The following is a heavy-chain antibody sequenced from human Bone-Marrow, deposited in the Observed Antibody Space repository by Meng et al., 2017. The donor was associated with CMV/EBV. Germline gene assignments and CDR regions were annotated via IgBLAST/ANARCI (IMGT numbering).Heavy chain of an antibody. J-gene: IGHJ3*02. V-gene: IGHV3-21*01. D-gene: IGHD3-3*01. CDR1: GFTFSSYS. CDR3: ARPVYYDFWSGYLYDDAFDI. Sequence: ETLSLTCAASGFTFSSYSMNWVRQAPGKGLEWVSSISSSSSYIYYADSVKGRFTISRDNAKNSLYLQMNSLRAEDTAVYYCARPVYYDFWSGYLYDDAFDIWGQGTMVTVSS. CDR2: ISSSSSYI.